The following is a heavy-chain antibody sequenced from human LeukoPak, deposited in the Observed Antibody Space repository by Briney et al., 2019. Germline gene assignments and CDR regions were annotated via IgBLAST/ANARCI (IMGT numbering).Heavy chain of an antibody. V-gene: IGHV3-74*01. CDR3: ATWGGLSYLS. CDR2: ISTEGSTT. D-gene: IGHD1-26*01. Sequence: GGSLRLSCAAPGFTFTSYWMHWIRQGPGEGLMWVSRISTEGSTTNYVDSVKGRFTVSRDNAKNTLYLQMNSLRVEDTAVYYCATWGGLSYLSWGQGTLVTVSS. J-gene: IGHJ4*02. CDR1: GFTFTSYW.